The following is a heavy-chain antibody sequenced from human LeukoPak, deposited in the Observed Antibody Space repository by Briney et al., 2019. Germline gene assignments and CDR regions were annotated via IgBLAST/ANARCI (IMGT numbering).Heavy chain of an antibody. V-gene: IGHV3-53*01. D-gene: IGHD3-9*01. J-gene: IGHJ4*02. CDR3: ARDGLRYFDWPLSFDY. Sequence: GGSLRLSCAASGFTVSSNYMSWVRQAPGKGLEWVSVIYSGGSTYYADSVKGRFTISRDNSKNALYLQMNSLRAEDTAVYYCARDGLRYFDWPLSFDYWGQGTLVTVSS. CDR2: IYSGGST. CDR1: GFTVSSNY.